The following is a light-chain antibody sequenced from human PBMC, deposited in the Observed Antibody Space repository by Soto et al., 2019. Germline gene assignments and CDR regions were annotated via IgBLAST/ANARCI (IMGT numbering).Light chain of an antibody. Sequence: QSALTQPPSASGSPGQSVTISHTGTSSDVGGYNYVSWYQQYPGRAPKLMIYEVTKRPSGVPDRFSGSKSGNTASLTVSGLQAEDEADDYCSSYAASNNFYFVFGGGTKVTVL. J-gene: IGLJ3*02. CDR2: EVT. CDR3: SSYAASNNFYFV. CDR1: SSDVGGYNY. V-gene: IGLV2-8*01.